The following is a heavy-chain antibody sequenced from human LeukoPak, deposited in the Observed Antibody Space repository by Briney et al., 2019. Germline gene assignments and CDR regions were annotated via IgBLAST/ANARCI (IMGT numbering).Heavy chain of an antibody. CDR1: GGSISSGSYS. Sequence: PSQTLSLTCTVSGGSISSGSYSWNWIRQPAGKGLEWIERIYTSGSTNYNPSLKSRLTISVDTSKNQFSLKLSSVTAADTAAYYCARAEWELDDAFDIWGQGTMVTVSS. CDR2: IYTSGST. CDR3: ARAEWELDDAFDI. V-gene: IGHV4-61*02. D-gene: IGHD1-26*01. J-gene: IGHJ3*02.